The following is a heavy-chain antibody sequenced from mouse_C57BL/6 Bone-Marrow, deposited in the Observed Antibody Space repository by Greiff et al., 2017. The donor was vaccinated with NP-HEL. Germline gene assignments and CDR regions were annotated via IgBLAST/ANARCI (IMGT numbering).Heavy chain of an antibody. D-gene: IGHD2-5*01. J-gene: IGHJ4*01. CDR1: GYTFTSYW. CDR2: IYPSDSET. V-gene: IGHV1-61*01. Sequence: QVQLQQPGAELVRPGSSVKLSCKASGYTFTSYWMDWVKQRPGQGLEWIGNIYPSDSETHYNQKFKDKATLTVDKSSSTAYMQLSSLTSEDSAVYYCAGYSNYNAMDYWGQGTSVTVSS. CDR3: AGYSNYNAMDY.